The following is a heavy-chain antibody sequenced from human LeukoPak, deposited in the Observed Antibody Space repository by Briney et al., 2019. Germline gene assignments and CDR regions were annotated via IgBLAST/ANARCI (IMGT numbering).Heavy chain of an antibody. CDR2: INSDGSWT. D-gene: IGHD2/OR15-2a*01. V-gene: IGHV3-74*01. Sequence: TGGSLRLSCAASGNYWMHWVRQAPGKGLVWVSHINSDGSWTSYADSVKGRFTISKDHAKNTVYLQMNSLRAEDTAVYYCVSFYETYWGRGTLVTVSS. CDR1: GNYW. CDR3: VSFYETY. J-gene: IGHJ4*02.